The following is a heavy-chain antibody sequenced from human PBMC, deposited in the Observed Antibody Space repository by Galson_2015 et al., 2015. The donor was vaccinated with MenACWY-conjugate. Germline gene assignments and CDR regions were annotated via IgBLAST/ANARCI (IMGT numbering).Heavy chain of an antibody. CDR2: ISGSGGST. J-gene: IGHJ6*02. CDR1: GFTFSSYA. V-gene: IGHV3-23*01. Sequence: SLRLSCAASGFTFSSYAMSWVRQAPGKGLEWVSAISGSGGSTNHADSVKGRFTISRDNSKNSMYLEMNSLRVEDTAVYSCARGHYGMDVWGQGTTVTASS. CDR3: ARGHYGMDV.